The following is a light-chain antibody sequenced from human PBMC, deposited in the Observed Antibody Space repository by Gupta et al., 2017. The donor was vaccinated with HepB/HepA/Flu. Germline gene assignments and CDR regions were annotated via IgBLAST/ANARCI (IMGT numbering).Light chain of an antibody. V-gene: IGLV2-11*01. J-gene: IGLJ2*01. CDR3: CSYAGRSTPVV. CDR2: DVT. Sequence: QSALTQPRSVSGSPGQSVTISCTGTSSDVGSYNYVSWYQQHPDKAPKLMIYDVTKRPSGVPDRCSGSKSGTTASLTISGLQAEDEADYYCCSYAGRSTPVVFGGGTKLTVL. CDR1: SSDVGSYNY.